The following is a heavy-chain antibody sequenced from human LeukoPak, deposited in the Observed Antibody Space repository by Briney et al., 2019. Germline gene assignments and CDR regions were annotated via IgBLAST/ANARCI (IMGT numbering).Heavy chain of an antibody. D-gene: IGHD3-16*02. Sequence: GGSLRLSCAASGFTFSSYVMSWVRQAPRKGLEWVSAISGSGRATNYADSVKGRFTISRDNSKNTLYLQMNSLRAEDTAVYYCARVTFGGVIAYYYYMDVWGKGTTVTISS. CDR3: ARVTFGGVIAYYYYMDV. CDR2: ISGSGRAT. CDR1: GFTFSSYV. V-gene: IGHV3-23*01. J-gene: IGHJ6*03.